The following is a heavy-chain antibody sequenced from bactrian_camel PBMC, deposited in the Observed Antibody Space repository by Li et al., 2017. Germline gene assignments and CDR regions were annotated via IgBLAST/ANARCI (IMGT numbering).Heavy chain of an antibody. CDR1: GFSFSAQD. Sequence: VQPGGSLQLSCEGSGFSFSAQDMSWVRRRPGEDLEWVSSISARGMTSYADSVQGRFTISRDNAKNTLGLQMNNLKTEDTAVYYCARGWVPPLNADNYKGQGTQVTVS. D-gene: IGHD5*01. J-gene: IGHJ4*01. CDR2: ISARGMT. V-gene: IGHV3S37*01. CDR3: ARGWVPPLNADNY.